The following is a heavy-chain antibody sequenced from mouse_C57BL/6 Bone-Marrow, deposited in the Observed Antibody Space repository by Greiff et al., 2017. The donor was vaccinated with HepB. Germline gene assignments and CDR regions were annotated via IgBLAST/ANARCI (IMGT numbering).Heavy chain of an antibody. J-gene: IGHJ2*01. Sequence: QVQLKQPGAELVKPGASVKLSCKASGYTFTSYWMHWVKQRPGQGLEWIGMIHPNSGSTNYNEKFKSKATLTVDNSSSTAYMQLSSLTSEDSAVYYCASDGSLRKDYFDDWGKGTTLTVAS. D-gene: IGHD1-1*01. CDR2: IHPNSGST. CDR3: ASDGSLRKDYFDD. CDR1: GYTFTSYW. V-gene: IGHV1-64*01.